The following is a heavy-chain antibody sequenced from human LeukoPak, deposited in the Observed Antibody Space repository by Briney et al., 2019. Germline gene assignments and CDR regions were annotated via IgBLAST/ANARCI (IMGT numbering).Heavy chain of an antibody. CDR3: TTLGQRGYYGMDV. V-gene: IGHV3-15*01. D-gene: IGHD7-27*01. Sequence: GGSLRLSCAASGFTFSNAWMSWVRQAPGKGLEWVGRLKSKTDGGTTDYAAPVKGRFTISRDDSKNTLYLQMNSLKTEDTAVYYCTTLGQRGYYGMDVWGQGTTVTVSS. CDR2: LKSKTDGGTT. J-gene: IGHJ6*02. CDR1: GFTFSNAW.